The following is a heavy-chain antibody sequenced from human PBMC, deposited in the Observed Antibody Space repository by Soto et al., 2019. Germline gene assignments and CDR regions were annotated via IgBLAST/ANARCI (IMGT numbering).Heavy chain of an antibody. CDR2: ISYDGSYK. V-gene: IGHV3-30*18. J-gene: IGHJ4*02. D-gene: IGHD1-26*01. CDR3: VKDIRGANPWAYYFDY. CDR1: GFTFNNYG. Sequence: QVQLVESGGEVVQPGRSLRLSCAASGFTFNNYGMHWVRQAPGKGLEWVAVISYDGSYKYYADSVKGRFTISRDNSKNMLYLQMNSLRAEDTAVYYCVKDIRGANPWAYYFDYWGQGTLVTVSS.